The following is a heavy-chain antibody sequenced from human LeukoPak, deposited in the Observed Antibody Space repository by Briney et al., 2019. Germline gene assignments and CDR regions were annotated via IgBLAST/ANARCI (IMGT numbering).Heavy chain of an antibody. V-gene: IGHV3-43*01. CDR3: AKDFRNYLDY. J-gene: IGHJ4*02. CDR1: GFTFDDYS. CDR2: ISWDGGST. Sequence: GGSLRLSCAASGFTFDDYSMHWVRQAPGKGLEWVSLISWDGGSTYYADSVKGRFTISRDNSKDSLYLQMNSLRTEDTALYYCAKDFRNYLDYWGQGTLVTVSS.